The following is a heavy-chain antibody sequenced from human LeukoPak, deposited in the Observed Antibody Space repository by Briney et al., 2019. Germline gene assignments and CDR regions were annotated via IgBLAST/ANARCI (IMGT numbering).Heavy chain of an antibody. V-gene: IGHV3-30*03. D-gene: IGHD3-10*01. CDR3: ARGPYYGSGTFDY. CDR2: ISYDGSDK. CDR1: GFTFSSYE. Sequence: GGSLRLSCAVSGFTFSSYEMNWVRQAPGKGLEWVAVISYDGSDKYYADSVEGLFTISRDNSNNMLYLQVGSLRPEDTTVYYCARGPYYGSGTFDYWGQGTLVTVSS. J-gene: IGHJ4*02.